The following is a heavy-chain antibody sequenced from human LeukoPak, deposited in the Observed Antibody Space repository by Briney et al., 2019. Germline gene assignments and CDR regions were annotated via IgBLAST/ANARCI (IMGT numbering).Heavy chain of an antibody. CDR1: GFTFSRYW. CDR3: ARGGWYYFDY. V-gene: IGHV3-7*04. CDR2: IKQDGSEI. J-gene: IGHJ4*02. Sequence: GGSLRLSCAASGFTFSRYWTSWVRQAPGKRLEWVACIKQDGSEIYYVDSVKGRFTISRDNAKNSLYLQMNSLRAEDTAVYYCARGGWYYFDYWGQGTLVTVPS. D-gene: IGHD6-19*01.